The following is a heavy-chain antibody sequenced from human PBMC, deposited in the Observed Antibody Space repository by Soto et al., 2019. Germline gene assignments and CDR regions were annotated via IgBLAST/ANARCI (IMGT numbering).Heavy chain of an antibody. CDR3: AGGTDGKKVAY. CDR1: GGSVSSEHYY. D-gene: IGHD5-12*01. Sequence: QVQLQESGPGLVKSSETLSLTCTVSGGSVSSEHYYWNWIRQPPGKGLEWIGYFYYTGSTNYNPSLESRLTMSVDMSKNRFSLKLSSVTAADTAVYYCAGGTDGKKVAYWGQGTLVTVSS. V-gene: IGHV4-61*03. CDR2: FYYTGST. J-gene: IGHJ4*02.